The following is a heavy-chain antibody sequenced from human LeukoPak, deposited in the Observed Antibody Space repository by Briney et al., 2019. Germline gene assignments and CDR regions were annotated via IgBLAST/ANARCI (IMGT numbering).Heavy chain of an antibody. Sequence: SETLSLTCNVSGGSISSYYWSWIRQPPGKGLEWIGYIYYSGSTNYNPSLKSRVTISVDTSKNQFSLKLSSVTAADTAVYYCARHAVAGMWWDYYYMDVWGKGTTVTISS. CDR3: ARHAVAGMWWDYYYMDV. J-gene: IGHJ6*03. CDR2: IYYSGST. D-gene: IGHD6-19*01. CDR1: GGSISSYY. V-gene: IGHV4-59*01.